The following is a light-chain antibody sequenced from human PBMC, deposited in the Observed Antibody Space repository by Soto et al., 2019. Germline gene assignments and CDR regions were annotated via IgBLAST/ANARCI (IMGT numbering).Light chain of an antibody. V-gene: IGLV2-14*03. J-gene: IGLJ7*01. CDR3: ASYTYTSPYV. CDR2: DDS. Sequence: QSALTQPASVSGSPGQSITISCAGISNDFGGYNYVSWYQQHPGRVPKLLIYDDSNRPSGVSNRFSGSKSGNTASLTISRLQAEDEADYYCASYTYTSPYVFGIGTQLTVL. CDR1: SNDFGGYNY.